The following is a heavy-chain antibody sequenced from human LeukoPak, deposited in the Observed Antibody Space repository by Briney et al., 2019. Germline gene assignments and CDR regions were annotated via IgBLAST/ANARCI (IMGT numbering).Heavy chain of an antibody. CDR1: GFTFSSYA. J-gene: IGHJ4*02. CDR2: ISGSGGST. D-gene: IGHD3-9*01. V-gene: IGHV3-23*01. CDR3: AKRRVGYYDILTGYLGPLDY. Sequence: GGSLRLSCAASGFTFSSYAMSWVRQAPGKGLECVSAISGSGGSTYYADSVKGRFTISRDNSKNTLYLQMNSLRAEDTAVYYCAKRRVGYYDILTGYLGPLDYWGQGTLVTVSS.